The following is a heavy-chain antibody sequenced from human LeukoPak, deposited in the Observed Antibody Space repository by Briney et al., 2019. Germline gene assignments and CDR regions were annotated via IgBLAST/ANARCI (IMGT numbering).Heavy chain of an antibody. D-gene: IGHD5-18*01. J-gene: IGHJ4*02. CDR3: ARVDTAMVIDY. V-gene: IGHV1-69*04. CDR2: IIPILGIA. Sequence: ASVKVSCKASGGTFSSYAISWVRQAPGQGLEWMGRIIPILGIANYAQKFQGRVTITADRSTSTAYMELSSLRSEDTAVYYCARVDTAMVIDYWGQGTLVTVSS. CDR1: GGTFSSYA.